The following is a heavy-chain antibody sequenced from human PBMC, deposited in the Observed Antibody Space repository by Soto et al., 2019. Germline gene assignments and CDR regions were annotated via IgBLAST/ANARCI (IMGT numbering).Heavy chain of an antibody. Sequence: PSETLSLTCTVSGGSISSSSYYWGWIRQPPGKGLEWIGCIYYSGSTYYNPSLKSRVTISVDTSKNQFSLKLSSVTAADTAVYYCARRLRVYYYGMDVWGQGTTVTVSS. J-gene: IGHJ6*02. V-gene: IGHV4-39*01. D-gene: IGHD6-19*01. CDR3: ARRLRVYYYGMDV. CDR1: GGSISSSSYY. CDR2: IYYSGST.